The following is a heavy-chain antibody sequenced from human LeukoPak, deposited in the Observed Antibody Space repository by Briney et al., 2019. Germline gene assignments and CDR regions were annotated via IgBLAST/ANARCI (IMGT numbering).Heavy chain of an antibody. J-gene: IGHJ5*02. CDR1: GFTVSSNS. Sequence: GGSLRLSCAASGFTVSSNSMNWVRRAPGEGLQWVSVIYSGGNTYYADSVKGRFTISRDNSKNTLYLQMNSLSAEDTAVYYCARDRLSDAWGQGTLVTVSS. CDR3: ARDRLSDA. V-gene: IGHV3-53*01. CDR2: IYSGGNT. D-gene: IGHD2/OR15-2a*01.